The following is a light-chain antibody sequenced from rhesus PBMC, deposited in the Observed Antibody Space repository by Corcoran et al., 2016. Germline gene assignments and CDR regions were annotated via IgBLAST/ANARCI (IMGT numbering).Light chain of an antibody. CDR1: ESVGNY. J-gene: IGKJ1*01. CDR3: QQYNEFLWT. Sequence: EIAVTQSPATLSLSPGETATLSCRASESVGNYFAWYQQKPGQAPKLLGHYTHFRAPGIPDRFSGGGSRTEVTRPISSLEPEDVGVYHCQQYNEFLWTFGQGTKVEIK. V-gene: IGKV3-40*03. CDR2: YTH.